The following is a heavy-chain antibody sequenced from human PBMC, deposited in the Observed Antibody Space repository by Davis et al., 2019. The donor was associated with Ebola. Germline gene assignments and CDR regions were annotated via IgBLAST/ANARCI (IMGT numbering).Heavy chain of an antibody. D-gene: IGHD1-20*01. V-gene: IGHV5-51*01. Sequence: GESLKISCKDSGNSFTSHWIGWVRQMPGKGLDWMGIIYTGDSDTRYSPSFRGHVTFSVDKSMSTAYLQWSSLKASDSAMYYCATLRRTITGMDDGFDIWGQGTMVTVSS. CDR3: ATLRRTITGMDDGFDI. J-gene: IGHJ3*02. CDR2: IYTGDSDT. CDR1: GNSFTSHW.